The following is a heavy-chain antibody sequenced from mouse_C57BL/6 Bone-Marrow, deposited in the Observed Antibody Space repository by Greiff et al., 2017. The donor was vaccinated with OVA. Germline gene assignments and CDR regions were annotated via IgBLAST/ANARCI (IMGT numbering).Heavy chain of an antibody. CDR3: ARLLLRWRYYAMDY. J-gene: IGHJ4*01. CDR2: INPSTGGT. Sequence: EVQLQQSGPELVKPGASVKISCKASGYSFTGYYMNWVKQSPEKSLEWIGEINPSTGGTTYNQKFKAKATLTVDKSSSTAYMQLKSLTSEDSAVYYCARLLLRWRYYAMDYWGQGTSVTVSS. CDR1: GYSFTGYY. V-gene: IGHV1-42*01. D-gene: IGHD1-1*01.